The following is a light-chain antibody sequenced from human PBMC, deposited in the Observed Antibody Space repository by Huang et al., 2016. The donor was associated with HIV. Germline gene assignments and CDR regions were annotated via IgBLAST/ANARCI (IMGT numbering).Light chain of an antibody. V-gene: IGKV3-15*01. J-gene: IGKJ1*01. Sequence: IVMTQSPATLSASPGQRVTLSCRASQSVTSNLAWYQQKPGQAPRLLIHGVSARATGVPGRFSGSASGTECTDFTLTIDNLQSEDFGVYYCQQYNDWPPWTFGQGTKVE. CDR3: QQYNDWPPWT. CDR2: GVS. CDR1: QSVTSN.